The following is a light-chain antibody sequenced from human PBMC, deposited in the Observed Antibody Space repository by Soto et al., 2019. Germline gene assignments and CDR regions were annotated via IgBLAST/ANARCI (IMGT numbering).Light chain of an antibody. J-gene: IGKJ4*01. Sequence: DLQMTQSPSTLSASVGDRVTITCRASQSISSWLAWYQQKQGKAPKLLIYKASSLESGVPSRFSGSGSGTELTITISSLQPDDFETYYCQQYNSYPLTFGGGTKVDIK. CDR2: KAS. CDR1: QSISSW. V-gene: IGKV1-5*03. CDR3: QQYNSYPLT.